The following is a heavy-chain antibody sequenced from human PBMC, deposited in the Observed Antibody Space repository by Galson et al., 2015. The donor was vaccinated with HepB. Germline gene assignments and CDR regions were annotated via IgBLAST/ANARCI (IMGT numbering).Heavy chain of an antibody. CDR1: EFTFSTYW. CDR2: INSDGSST. J-gene: IGHJ4*02. V-gene: IGHV3-74*01. Sequence: SLRLSCAASEFTFSTYWMHWVRQAPGKGLVWVSRINSDGSSTTYADSVKGRFTISRDNAKNTLYLQMNSLRAEDTAVYYCARARIAVAGFDYWGQGTLVTVSS. CDR3: ARARIAVAGFDY. D-gene: IGHD6-19*01.